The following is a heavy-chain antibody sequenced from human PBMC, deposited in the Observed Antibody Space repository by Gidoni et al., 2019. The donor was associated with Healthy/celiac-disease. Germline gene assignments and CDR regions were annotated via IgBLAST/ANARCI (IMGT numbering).Heavy chain of an antibody. J-gene: IGHJ4*02. CDR3: ARDEGGGDAAPFDY. D-gene: IGHD2-21*02. V-gene: IGHV1-69*04. CDR2: IIPILGIA. Sequence: QVQLVQSGAEVKKPGSSVKVSCKASGGTFRSYAISWVRQAPGQGLEWMGRIIPILGIANYAQKFQGRVTITADKSTSTAYMELSSLRSEDTAVYYCARDEGGGDAAPFDYWGQGTLVTVSS. CDR1: GGTFRSYA.